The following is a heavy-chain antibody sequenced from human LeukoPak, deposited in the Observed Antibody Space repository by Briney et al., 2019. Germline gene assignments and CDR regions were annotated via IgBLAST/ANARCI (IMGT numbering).Heavy chain of an antibody. CDR2: IYYSGTT. Sequence: SETLSLTCTVSGGSISSYYWSWIRQPPGKGLEWIGYIYYSGTTYYNPSLKSRVTMSVDTSKNQFSLKLSSVTAADTAVYYCARDKAIFGVVNKVDAFDIWGQGTMVTVSS. CDR3: ARDKAIFGVVNKVDAFDI. CDR1: GGSISSYY. V-gene: IGHV4-59*12. D-gene: IGHD3-3*01. J-gene: IGHJ3*02.